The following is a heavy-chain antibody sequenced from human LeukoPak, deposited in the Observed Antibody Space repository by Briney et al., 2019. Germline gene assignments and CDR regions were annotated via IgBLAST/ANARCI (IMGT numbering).Heavy chain of an antibody. CDR1: GYTFTSYD. J-gene: IGHJ4*02. D-gene: IGHD2-2*01. Sequence: GASVKVSCKASGYTFTSYDINWVRQATGQGLEWMGWMNPNSGNTNYAQKLQGRVTMTTDTSTSTAYMELRSLRYDDTAVYYCARVSESLVVVPAATSFDYWGQGTLVTVSS. CDR2: MNPNSGNT. V-gene: IGHV1-18*01. CDR3: ARVSESLVVVPAATSFDY.